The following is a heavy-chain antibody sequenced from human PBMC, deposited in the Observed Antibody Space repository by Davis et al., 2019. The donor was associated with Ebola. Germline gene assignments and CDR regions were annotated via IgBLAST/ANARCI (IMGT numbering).Heavy chain of an antibody. CDR1: GGSISSSSYY. V-gene: IGHV4-39*07. CDR3: ARVMGGCSSTSCFLDP. D-gene: IGHD2-2*01. Sequence: MPSETLSLTCTVSGGSISSSSYYWGWIRQPPGKGLEWIGSIYYSGSTYYNPSLKSRVTISVDKSKNQFSLELSSVTVADTAIYYCARVMGGCSSTSCFLDPWGQGTLVTVSS. J-gene: IGHJ5*02. CDR2: IYYSGST.